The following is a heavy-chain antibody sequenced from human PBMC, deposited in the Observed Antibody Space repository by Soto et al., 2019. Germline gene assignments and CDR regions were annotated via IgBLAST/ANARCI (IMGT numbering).Heavy chain of an antibody. V-gene: IGHV4-39*01. D-gene: IGHD1-7*01. J-gene: IGHJ4*02. CDR3: ARLTWNYDWDY. Sequence: QLQLQESGPGLVKPSETLSLTCTVSGGSITISSYFWGWIRKPPGMGLEWIGSIYYSGNTYYNPSLKSRVTISVDTSKNQFSLKLRSVTAADTAVYYCARLTWNYDWDYWGQGTLVTVSS. CDR1: GGSITISSYF. CDR2: IYYSGNT.